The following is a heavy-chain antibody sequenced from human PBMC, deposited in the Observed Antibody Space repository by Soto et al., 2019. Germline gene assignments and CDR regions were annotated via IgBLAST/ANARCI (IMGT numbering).Heavy chain of an antibody. CDR1: GGTDGTYS. J-gene: IGHJ5*02. CDR3: ASRAMAVTWFDP. V-gene: IGHV1-69*01. Sequence: QVQLVQSGAELKKPGSSVKVSCKVSGGTDGTYSINWVRQAPEQGLEWMGAIIPILSTTNYAQRFQGRVTITADESTGTVYLELTSLKFEDTAVYYCASRAMAVTWFDPWGQGTLVTVSS. D-gene: IGHD6-19*01. CDR2: IIPILSTT.